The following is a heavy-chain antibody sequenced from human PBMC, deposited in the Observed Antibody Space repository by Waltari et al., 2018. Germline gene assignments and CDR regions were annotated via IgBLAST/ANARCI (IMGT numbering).Heavy chain of an antibody. V-gene: IGHV4-34*01. CDR3: ARGSVKAAINQRPYFDL. D-gene: IGHD2-2*02. J-gene: IGHJ2*01. CDR1: GGSFSGYY. Sequence: QVQLQQWGAGLLKPSETLSLTCAVYGGSFSGYYWSWIRQPPGKGLEWIGEINHSGSTNYNPSLKSRVTISVDTSKNQFSLKLGSVTAADTAVYYCARGSVKAAINQRPYFDLWGRGTLVTVSS. CDR2: INHSGST.